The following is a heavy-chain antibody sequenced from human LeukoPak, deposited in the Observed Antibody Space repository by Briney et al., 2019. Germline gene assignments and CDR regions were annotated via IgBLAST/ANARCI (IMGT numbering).Heavy chain of an antibody. D-gene: IGHD2-21*02. CDR2: IIPIFGTT. CDR1: GGTFSSYT. V-gene: IGHV1-69*06. J-gene: IGHJ3*02. CDR3: ARTVVVTAEHAFDI. Sequence: SVKVSCKASGGTFSSYTISWVRQAPGQGLEWMGGIIPIFGTTNYAQKFQGRVTITADKSTSTAYMELSSLRSEDTAMYYCARTVVVTAEHAFDIWGQGTMVTVSS.